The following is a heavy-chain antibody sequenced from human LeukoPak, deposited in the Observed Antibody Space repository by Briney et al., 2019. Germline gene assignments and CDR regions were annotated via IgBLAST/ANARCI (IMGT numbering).Heavy chain of an antibody. D-gene: IGHD6-13*01. V-gene: IGHV1-8*01. CDR1: GYTFTSYD. J-gene: IGHJ4*02. CDR3: ARGFSSNWYVYVY. CDR2: MNPNSGNT. Sequence: ASVKVSCKASGYTFTSYDINWVRQATGQGLEWMGWMNPNSGNTGYAQKFQGRVTMTRNTSIGTAYMELSSLRSEDTAVYYCARGFSSNWYVYVYWGQGTLVTVSS.